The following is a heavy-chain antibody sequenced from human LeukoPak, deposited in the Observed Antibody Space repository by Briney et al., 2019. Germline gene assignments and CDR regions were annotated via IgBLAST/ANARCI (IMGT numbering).Heavy chain of an antibody. Sequence: GGSLRLSCTASGFALGDYAMSWVRQAPGKGLEWVGFIRSKAYGGTTEYAASVKGRFTISRDDSKSIAYLQMNSLKTEDTAVYYCTRVMTTVTPAFDIWDQGTMVTVSS. CDR3: TRVMTTVTPAFDI. J-gene: IGHJ3*02. CDR2: IRSKAYGGTT. CDR1: GFALGDYA. D-gene: IGHD4-17*01. V-gene: IGHV3-49*04.